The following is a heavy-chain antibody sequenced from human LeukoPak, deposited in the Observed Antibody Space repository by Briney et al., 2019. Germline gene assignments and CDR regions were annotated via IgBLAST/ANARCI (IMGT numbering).Heavy chain of an antibody. J-gene: IGHJ5*02. CDR2: ISNSGNII. D-gene: IGHD2-15*01. V-gene: IGHV3-48*01. CDR1: GFTFSDYS. CDR3: ARDLEDCSGGSCYSWFDP. Sequence: GGSLRLSCAASGFTFSDYSMNWVRQAPGKGLDWVSYISNSGNIIYYADSVKGRFTISRDNSKNTLYLQMNSLRAEDTAVYYCARDLEDCSGGSCYSWFDPWGQGTLVTVSS.